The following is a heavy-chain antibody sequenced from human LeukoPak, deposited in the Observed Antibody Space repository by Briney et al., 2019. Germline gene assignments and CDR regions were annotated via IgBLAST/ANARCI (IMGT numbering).Heavy chain of an antibody. CDR1: GGTFSSYA. CDR2: IIPILGIA. CDR3: AREMREMATISASDI. J-gene: IGHJ3*02. D-gene: IGHD5-24*01. Sequence: SVKVSCKASGGTFSSYAISWVRQAPGQGLEWMGRIIPILGIANYAQKFQGRVTITADKSTSTAYMELSSLRSEDTAVYYCAREMREMATISASDIWGQGTMVTVSS. V-gene: IGHV1-69*04.